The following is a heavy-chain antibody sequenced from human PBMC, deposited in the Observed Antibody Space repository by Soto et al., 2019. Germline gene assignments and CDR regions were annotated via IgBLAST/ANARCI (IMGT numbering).Heavy chain of an antibody. CDR1: GFTFSSYA. Sequence: GGSLRLSCAASGFTFSSYAMSWVRQAPGKGLEWVSAISGSGGSTYYADSVKGRFTISRDNSKNTLYLQMNSLRAEDTAVYYCAKGFQYGDYVSVDYWGQETLVSVSS. D-gene: IGHD4-17*01. V-gene: IGHV3-23*01. CDR2: ISGSGGST. J-gene: IGHJ4*02. CDR3: AKGFQYGDYVSVDY.